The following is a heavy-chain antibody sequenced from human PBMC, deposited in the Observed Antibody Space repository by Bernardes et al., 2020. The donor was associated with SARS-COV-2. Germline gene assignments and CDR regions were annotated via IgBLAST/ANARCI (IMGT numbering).Heavy chain of an antibody. D-gene: IGHD2-15*01. V-gene: IGHV3-21*01. CDR3: ARDGGDVVAIPPDV. CDR1: GFTFSRYS. J-gene: IGHJ6*02. CDR2: ISGSSGYI. Sequence: GGSLRLSCEAYGFTFSRYSMNWVRQAPGQGLEWVSSISGSSGYIKYADSVKGRFTISRDNAKNSVFLQMNSLRVEDTAVYYCARDGGDVVAIPPDVWGPGTTVTVSS.